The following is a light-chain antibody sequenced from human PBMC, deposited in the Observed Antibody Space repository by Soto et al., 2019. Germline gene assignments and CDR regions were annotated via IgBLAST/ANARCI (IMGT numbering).Light chain of an antibody. J-gene: IGKJ5*01. V-gene: IGKV3D-20*02. Sequence: EIVLTQSPGTLSLSPGERSTLSCRASQSVSSSYLAWYQQKPGQAPXLXXYDASNRATGIPARFSGSGSGTDFTLTISSLEPEDFAVYYCQQRSNWPSITFGQGTRLEIK. CDR1: QSVSSSY. CDR3: QQRSNWPSIT. CDR2: DAS.